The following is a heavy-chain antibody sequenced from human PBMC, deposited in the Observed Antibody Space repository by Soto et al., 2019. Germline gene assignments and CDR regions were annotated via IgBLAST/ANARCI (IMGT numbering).Heavy chain of an antibody. Sequence: ASVKVSCKASGYTFTNYAMHWVRQAPGQRLEWMGWINAGNGNTKYSQKFRGRVTMTRDTSTSTVYMELSNLRSEDTAVYYCARDAALWFGELSIQNFDYWGQGTLVTVSS. D-gene: IGHD3-10*01. CDR1: GYTFTNYA. CDR2: INAGNGNT. V-gene: IGHV1-3*01. J-gene: IGHJ4*02. CDR3: ARDAALWFGELSIQNFDY.